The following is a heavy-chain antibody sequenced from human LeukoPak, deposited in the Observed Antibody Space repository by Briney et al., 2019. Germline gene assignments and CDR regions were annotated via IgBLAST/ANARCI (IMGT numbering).Heavy chain of an antibody. CDR2: IYYSGST. J-gene: IGHJ4*02. Sequence: SETLSLTCTVSGGSISSYYWSWIRQPPGKGLAWIGYIYYSGSTNYNPSLKSRVTISVDTSKNQFSLKLSSVTAADTAVYYCARGASYGDYKLWGQGTLVTVSS. CDR3: ARGASYGDYKL. D-gene: IGHD4-17*01. CDR1: GGSISSYY. V-gene: IGHV4-59*01.